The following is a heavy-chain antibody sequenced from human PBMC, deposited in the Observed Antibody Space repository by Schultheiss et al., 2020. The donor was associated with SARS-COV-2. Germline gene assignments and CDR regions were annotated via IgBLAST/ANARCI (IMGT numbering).Heavy chain of an antibody. CDR1: GFTFDDYA. J-gene: IGHJ3*02. D-gene: IGHD5-12*01. CDR2: ISWNSGSI. CDR3: SKDRQGGGYDSLDAFDI. Sequence: GGSLRLSCAASGFTFDDYAMHWVRQAPGKGLDWVSGISWNSGSIGYGDSVKGRFTISRDNAKNSLYPQKNSLRGEDTALYYCSKDRQGGGYDSLDAFDIWGQGTMVTVSS. V-gene: IGHV3-9*01.